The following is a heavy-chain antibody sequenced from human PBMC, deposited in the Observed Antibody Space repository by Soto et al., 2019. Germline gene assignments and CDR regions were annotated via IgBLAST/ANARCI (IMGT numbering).Heavy chain of an antibody. J-gene: IGHJ5*02. Sequence: QVQLQQWGAGLLKPLETLSLTCAVYGGSFSGYYWSWIRQPPGKGLEWIGEINHSGSTNYNPSLKSRVTISVDTSKNQFSLKLSSVTAADTAVYYCASRVWGRDGYNYWFDPWGQGTLVTVSS. CDR2: INHSGST. D-gene: IGHD3-16*01. V-gene: IGHV4-34*01. CDR3: ASRVWGRDGYNYWFDP. CDR1: GGSFSGYY.